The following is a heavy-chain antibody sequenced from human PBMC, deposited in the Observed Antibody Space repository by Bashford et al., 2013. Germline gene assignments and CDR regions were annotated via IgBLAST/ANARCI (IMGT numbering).Heavy chain of an antibody. D-gene: IGHD1-1*01. J-gene: IGHJ4*02. CDR1: GGSFSSYP. Sequence: SVKVSCKAPGGSFSSYPISWVRQAPGQGLEWMGGIIPIFETPSYAPQFEGRLTISADRSTNTAYMELSNLRLDDTAVYYCARIHEYNVGGLDFFDFWGQGSLVTVSS. V-gene: IGHV1-69*06. CDR3: ARIHEYNVGGLDFFDF. CDR2: IIPIFETP.